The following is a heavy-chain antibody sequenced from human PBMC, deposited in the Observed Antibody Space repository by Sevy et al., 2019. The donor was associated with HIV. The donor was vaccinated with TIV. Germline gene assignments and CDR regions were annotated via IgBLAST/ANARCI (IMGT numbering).Heavy chain of an antibody. CDR2: ISGSGGST. CDR1: GFTFSSYA. Sequence: GGSLRLSCAASGFTFSSYAMSWVRQAPGKGLEWVSAISGSGGSTYYADSVKGRFTISRDNSKNTLYLKMNSLRAEDTAVYYCAKELAYCGGDCYSGWFDPWGQGTLVTVSS. V-gene: IGHV3-23*01. D-gene: IGHD2-21*02. J-gene: IGHJ5*02. CDR3: AKELAYCGGDCYSGWFDP.